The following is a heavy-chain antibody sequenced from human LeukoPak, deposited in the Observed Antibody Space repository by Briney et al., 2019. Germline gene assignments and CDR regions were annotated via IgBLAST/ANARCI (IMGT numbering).Heavy chain of an antibody. CDR1: GFTFSSYA. CDR2: ISGSGGST. V-gene: IGHV3-23*01. J-gene: IGHJ3*02. CDR3: AKPHHRYSSSWYGGALDI. Sequence: TGGSLRLSCAASGFTFSSYAMSWVRQAPGKGLEWVSAISGSGGSTYYADSVKGRFTISRDNSKNTLYLQMNSLRAEDTAVYYCAKPHHRYSSSWYGGALDIWGQGTMVTVSS. D-gene: IGHD6-13*01.